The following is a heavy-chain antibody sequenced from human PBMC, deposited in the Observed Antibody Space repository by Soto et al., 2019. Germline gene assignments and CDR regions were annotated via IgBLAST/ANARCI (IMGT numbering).Heavy chain of an antibody. V-gene: IGHV4-59*01. CDR3: ATGRYYYGSEY. J-gene: IGHJ4*02. CDR2: IYYTGAT. D-gene: IGHD3-10*01. Sequence: QVQLQESGPGLVRPSETLSLTCTVSRGSISSYYWSWIRQPPGKGLEWRGYIYYTGATNYNPSRKSRVTISPDTSKNQFSLPLSSVTAADTAVYYCATGRYYYGSEYWGQGTLVTVSS. CDR1: RGSISSYY.